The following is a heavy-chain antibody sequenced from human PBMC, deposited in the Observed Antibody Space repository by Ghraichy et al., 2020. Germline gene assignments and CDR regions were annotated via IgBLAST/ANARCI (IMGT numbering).Heavy chain of an antibody. CDR2: ISYDGSNK. Sequence: GGSLRLSCAASGFTFSSYGMHWVRQAPGKGLEWVAVISYDGSNKYYADSVKGRFTISRDNSKNTLYLQMNSLRAEDTAVYYCVKEVVSVDTAMVNDYYYYYGMDVWGQGTTVTVSS. V-gene: IGHV3-30*18. J-gene: IGHJ6*02. CDR3: VKEVVSVDTAMVNDYYYYYGMDV. D-gene: IGHD5-18*01. CDR1: GFTFSSYG.